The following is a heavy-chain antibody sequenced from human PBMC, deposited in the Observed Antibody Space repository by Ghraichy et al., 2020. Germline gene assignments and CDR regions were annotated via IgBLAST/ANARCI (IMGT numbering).Heavy chain of an antibody. V-gene: IGHV3-7*01. CDR3: AREGDRFEWFDP. CDR2: IKQDGSEK. J-gene: IGHJ5*02. CDR1: GFTFSNYW. Sequence: GGSLRLSCAASGFTFSNYWMSWVRQAPGKGLEWVANIKQDGSEKYYVDSVKGRFTISRDNAKNSLYLQMNSLRAEDTAVYYCAREGDRFEWFDPWGQGTLVAVSS. D-gene: IGHD2-21*01.